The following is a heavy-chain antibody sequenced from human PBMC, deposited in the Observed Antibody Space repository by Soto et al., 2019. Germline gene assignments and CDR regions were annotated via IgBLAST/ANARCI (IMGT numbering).Heavy chain of an antibody. CDR1: GYTFTSYG. CDR2: ISAYNGNT. Sequence: GASVKVSCKASGYTFTSYGISWVRQAPGQGLEWMGWISAYNGNTNYAQKLQGRVTMTTDTSTSTAYMELRSLRSDDTAVYYCARGTYYYDSSGYYPHAFDIWGQGTMVTVSS. J-gene: IGHJ3*02. D-gene: IGHD3-22*01. V-gene: IGHV1-18*04. CDR3: ARGTYYYDSSGYYPHAFDI.